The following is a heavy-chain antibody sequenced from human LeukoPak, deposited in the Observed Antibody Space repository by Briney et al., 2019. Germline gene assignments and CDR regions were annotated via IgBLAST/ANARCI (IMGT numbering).Heavy chain of an antibody. CDR1: GFTFSYYA. D-gene: IGHD1-14*01. Sequence: GGSLRLSCEASGFTFSYYAMHWVRPAPGKGLEWVAVITKDGTNKYYGDSVKGRFTISRDNSKNTVYLQMSSLRAEDTTVYYCAKDLIGTTCHLDDWGQGTLVTVSS. CDR3: AKDLIGTTCHLDD. J-gene: IGHJ4*02. V-gene: IGHV3-33*06. CDR2: ITKDGTNK.